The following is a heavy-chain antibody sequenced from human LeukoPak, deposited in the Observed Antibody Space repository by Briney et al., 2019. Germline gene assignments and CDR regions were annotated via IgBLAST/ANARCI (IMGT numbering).Heavy chain of an antibody. Sequence: PGGSLRLSCAASGFTFSSYAMSWVRQAPGKGLEWVSAVTGSGGSTYYADSVKGRFTISRDNSKNTLSLQMNSLRAEDTAVYYCAKDNYYGSGSYLYDAFDIWGQGTMVTASS. CDR3: AKDNYYGSGSYLYDAFDI. J-gene: IGHJ3*02. D-gene: IGHD3-10*01. V-gene: IGHV3-23*01. CDR2: VTGSGGST. CDR1: GFTFSSYA.